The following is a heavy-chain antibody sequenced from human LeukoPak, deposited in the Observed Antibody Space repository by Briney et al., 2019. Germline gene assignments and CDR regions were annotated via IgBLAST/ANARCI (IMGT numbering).Heavy chain of an antibody. D-gene: IGHD3-22*01. CDR1: GGSISSGGYY. V-gene: IGHV4-31*03. CDR3: ARRYYDSSGSPFDY. CDR2: IYYSGST. J-gene: IGHJ4*02. Sequence: PSQTLSLTCTVSGGSISSGGYYWSWIRQHPGKGLKWIGYIYYSGSTYYNPSLKSRVTISVDTSKNQFSLKLSSVTAADTAVYYCARRYYDSSGSPFDYWGQGTLVTVSS.